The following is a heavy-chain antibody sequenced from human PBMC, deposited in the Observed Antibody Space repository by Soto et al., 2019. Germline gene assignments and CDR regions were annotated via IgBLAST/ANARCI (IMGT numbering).Heavy chain of an antibody. CDR3: ARIGNPDASLYFDY. V-gene: IGHV4-31*03. CDR1: GGSISIGVYY. J-gene: IGHJ4*02. Sequence: QVQLQESGPGLVKPSQTLSLTCTVSGGSISIGVYYWNWLRQHPGKGLEWIGYTYHTGSTYYNPSLESRFTIAVGPPKNQFSLKLSSVTAADTAVYYCARIGNPDASLYFDYWGQGTLVTVSS. CDR2: TYHTGST. D-gene: IGHD2-2*01.